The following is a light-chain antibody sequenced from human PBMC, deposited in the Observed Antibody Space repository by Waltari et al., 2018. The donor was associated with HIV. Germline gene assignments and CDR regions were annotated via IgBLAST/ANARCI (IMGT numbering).Light chain of an antibody. J-gene: IGKJ5*01. CDR1: QSVGTS. V-gene: IGKV3-11*01. CDR3: QQRADWPVT. CDR2: DAS. Sequence: VLTQSPATLSLSPGEGATLSCRASQSVGTSLAWYQQIPGQAPRLLIYDASRATGVAVRFSGSGSGTDFSLTISSLEPEDFALYYCQQRADWPVTFGQGTRLEIK.